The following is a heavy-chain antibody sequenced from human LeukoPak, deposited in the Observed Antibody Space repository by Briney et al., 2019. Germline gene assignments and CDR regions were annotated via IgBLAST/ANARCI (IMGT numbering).Heavy chain of an antibody. CDR1: GFTFSSYA. V-gene: IGHV3-23*01. D-gene: IGHD3-22*01. CDR2: ISGSGGST. CDR3: AKDMRATPYYYDSSGYYVIDY. J-gene: IGHJ4*02. Sequence: GGSLRLSCAASGFTFSSYAMSWVRQAPGKGLEWVSAISGSGGSTYYADSVKGRFTISRDNSKNTLYLQMNSLRAEDTAVYYCAKDMRATPYYYDSSGYYVIDYWGQGTLVTVSS.